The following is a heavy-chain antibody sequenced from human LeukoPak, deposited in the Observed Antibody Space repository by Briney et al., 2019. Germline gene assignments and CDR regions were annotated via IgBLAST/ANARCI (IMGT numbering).Heavy chain of an antibody. J-gene: IGHJ4*02. V-gene: IGHV3-48*01. CDR3: AKDYYGSGSYRNPNPFDY. CDR2: ISSSSSTI. D-gene: IGHD3-10*01. CDR1: GFTFSSYS. Sequence: GGSLRLSCAASGFTFSSYSMNWVRQAPGKGLEWVSYISSSSSTIYYADSVKGRFTISRDNAKNSLYLQMNSLRAEDTAVYYCAKDYYGSGSYRNPNPFDYWGQGTLVAVSS.